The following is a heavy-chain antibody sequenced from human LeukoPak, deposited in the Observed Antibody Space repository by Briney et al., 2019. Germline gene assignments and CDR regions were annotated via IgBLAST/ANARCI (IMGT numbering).Heavy chain of an antibody. Sequence: PGGSLRLSCAASGFTFSSYEMNWVRQAPGKGLEWVSYISSSGSTVYYADSVKGRFTISRDNAKNSLYLQMNSLGAEDTAVYYCARDRLLLWFGELSNYYYYGMDVWGKGTTVTVSS. V-gene: IGHV3-48*03. CDR2: ISSSGSTV. CDR1: GFTFSSYE. CDR3: ARDRLLLWFGELSNYYYYGMDV. D-gene: IGHD3-10*01. J-gene: IGHJ6*04.